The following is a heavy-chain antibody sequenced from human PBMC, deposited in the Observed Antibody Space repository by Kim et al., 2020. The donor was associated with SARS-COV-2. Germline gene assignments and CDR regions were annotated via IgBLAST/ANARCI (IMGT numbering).Heavy chain of an antibody. Sequence: SETLSLTCAVYGGSFSGYYWSWIRQPPGKGLEWIGEINHSGSTNYNPSLKSRVTISVDTSKNQFSLKLSSVTAADTAVYYCARAGYSRKFDPWGQGTLVTVSS. CDR1: GGSFSGYY. CDR3: ARAGYSRKFDP. J-gene: IGHJ5*02. CDR2: INHSGST. D-gene: IGHD5-12*01. V-gene: IGHV4-34*01.